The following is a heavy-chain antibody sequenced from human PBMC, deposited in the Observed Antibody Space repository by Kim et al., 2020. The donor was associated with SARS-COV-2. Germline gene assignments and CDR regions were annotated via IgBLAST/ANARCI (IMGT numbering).Heavy chain of an antibody. CDR2: INPGIDYT. V-gene: IGHV1-3*01. CDR1: GYSFVDYV. Sequence: ASVKVSCKASGYSFVDYVIHWVRQAPGQRLEWMGWINPGIDYTKYSQNLQGRVSIIRDTSASTVYMDLNGLRSEDTAVYYCVRQSRIFGMDVWGQGTTVT. CDR3: VRQSRIFGMDV. J-gene: IGHJ6*02. D-gene: IGHD3-9*01.